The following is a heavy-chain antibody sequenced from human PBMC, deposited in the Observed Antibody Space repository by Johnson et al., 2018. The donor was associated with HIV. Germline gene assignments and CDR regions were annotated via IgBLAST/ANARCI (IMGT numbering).Heavy chain of an antibody. Sequence: VQLVESGGGLVKPGGSLRLSCAASGFTFSSYWMHWVRQAPGKGLVWVSRINSDGSSTRYADSVKGPFTISRDNAKNTLYLQMNSLRAEDTAVYYCARDRKWVAARSGDAFDIWGQGTMVTVSS. J-gene: IGHJ3*02. CDR1: GFTFSSYW. V-gene: IGHV3-74*01. D-gene: IGHD6-6*01. CDR3: ARDRKWVAARSGDAFDI. CDR2: INSDGSST.